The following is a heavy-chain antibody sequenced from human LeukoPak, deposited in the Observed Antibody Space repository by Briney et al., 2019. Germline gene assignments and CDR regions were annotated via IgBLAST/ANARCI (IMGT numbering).Heavy chain of an antibody. V-gene: IGHV1-69*13. CDR1: GYTFTSYA. CDR2: IIPIFGTA. CDR3: ARDRVDGVFDY. D-gene: IGHD2-15*01. J-gene: IGHJ4*02. Sequence: ASVKVSCKASGYTFTSYAISWVRQAPGQGLEWMGGIIPIFGTANYAQKFQGRVTITADESTSTAYMELSSLRSEDTAVYYCARDRVDGVFDYWGQGTLVTVSS.